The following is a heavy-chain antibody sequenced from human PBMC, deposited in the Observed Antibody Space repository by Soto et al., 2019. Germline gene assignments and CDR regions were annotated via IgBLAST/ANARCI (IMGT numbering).Heavy chain of an antibody. CDR2: IYPGDSDT. D-gene: IGHD2-2*01. CDR3: AKGGYCSSTSCYGWNWFDP. CDR1: GYSFTSYW. J-gene: IGHJ5*02. V-gene: IGHV5-51*01. Sequence: PGESLKISCKGSGYSFTSYWIGWVRQMPGKGLEWMGIIYPGDSDTRYSPSFQGQVTISADKSISTAYLQWSSLKASDTAMYYCAKGGYCSSTSCYGWNWFDPWGQGTLVTVSS.